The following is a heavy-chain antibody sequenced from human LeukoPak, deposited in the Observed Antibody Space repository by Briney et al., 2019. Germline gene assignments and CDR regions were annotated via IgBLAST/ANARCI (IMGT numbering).Heavy chain of an antibody. D-gene: IGHD3-9*01. Sequence: ASVKVSCKASGYSITELSTHWVRQAPGKGLEWMGGFDPGSGEIIYEQKFQDRVTMTEDTSTDTAYMELSSLRSEDTALYYCVTGTHYDLLPFWGQGTLVTVSS. CDR1: GYSITELS. CDR3: VTGTHYDLLPF. CDR2: FDPGSGEI. J-gene: IGHJ4*02. V-gene: IGHV1-24*01.